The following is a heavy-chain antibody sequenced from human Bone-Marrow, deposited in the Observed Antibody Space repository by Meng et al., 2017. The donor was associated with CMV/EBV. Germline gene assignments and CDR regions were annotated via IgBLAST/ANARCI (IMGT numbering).Heavy chain of an antibody. CDR2: INSDGSST. Sequence: GGSLRLSCAASGFTFSSYWMHWVRQAPGKGLVWVSRINSDGSSTSYADSVKGRFTISRDNAKNTLYLQMNSLRAEDTAVYYCARMVRNVWSGYSFDYWGQGTLVTVSS. V-gene: IGHV3-74*01. D-gene: IGHD3-3*01. CDR3: ARMVRNVWSGYSFDY. CDR1: GFTFSSYW. J-gene: IGHJ4*02.